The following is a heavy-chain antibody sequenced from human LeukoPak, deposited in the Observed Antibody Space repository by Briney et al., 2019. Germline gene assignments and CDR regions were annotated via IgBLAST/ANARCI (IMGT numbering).Heavy chain of an antibody. J-gene: IGHJ4*02. CDR1: XXTVXXXX. CDR2: XXGXGXRX. V-gene: IGHV3-23*01. Sequence: GGXLRLSCAXPXXTVXXXXXXXXXXXXXXXXXWXXAXXGXGXRXXXADSVKGXFXISRDNSKNTLYLQMNSLRAEDXAVYYXAKDTYYYDSSYVNYWGQGTLVTVSS. D-gene: IGHD3-22*01. CDR3: AKDTYYYDSSYVNY.